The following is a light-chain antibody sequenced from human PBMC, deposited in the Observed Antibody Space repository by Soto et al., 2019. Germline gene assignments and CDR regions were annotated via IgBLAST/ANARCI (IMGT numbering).Light chain of an antibody. V-gene: IGKV1-5*01. Sequence: DIQMTQSPSALSASIGDRVTITCRASQSISIWLAWYQQKPGKAPKLLIYDASSLQSGVPPRFSGSGSGTDFTLTISSLQPDDFATYYCQHYNSYSEAFGQGTKVDIK. CDR2: DAS. CDR3: QHYNSYSEA. CDR1: QSISIW. J-gene: IGKJ1*01.